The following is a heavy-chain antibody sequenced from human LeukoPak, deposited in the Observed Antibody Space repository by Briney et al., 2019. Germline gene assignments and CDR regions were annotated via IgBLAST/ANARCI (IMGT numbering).Heavy chain of an antibody. J-gene: IGHJ3*02. D-gene: IGHD2-2*01. V-gene: IGHV1-18*01. CDR1: GYTFTSYA. CDR3: ARGEPGYCSSTSCLTGHDAFDI. CDR2: ISTYNGNT. Sequence: GASVKVSCKASGYTFTSYAISWVRQAPGQGLEWMGWISTYNGNTNYAQKFQGRVTMTIDTSTSTAYMELRSLRSDDTAVYYCARGEPGYCSSTSCLTGHDAFDIWGQGTMVTVSS.